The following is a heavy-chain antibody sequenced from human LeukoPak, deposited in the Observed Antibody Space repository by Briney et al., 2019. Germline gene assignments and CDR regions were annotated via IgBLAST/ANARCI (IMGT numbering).Heavy chain of an antibody. CDR1: GFTFSSYA. CDR3: ARVGSRVGAQVLLDY. Sequence: QPGRPLRLSCAASGFTFSSYARHGVPQAQGKGLGWVAVISNDESNKYYGASAEARLTISRGHAKNTPYLQMNRLRAEDTAVYYWARVGSRVGAQVLLDYWGQGTLVTVSS. CDR2: ISNDESNK. D-gene: IGHD1-26*01. V-gene: IGHV3-30-3*01. J-gene: IGHJ4*02.